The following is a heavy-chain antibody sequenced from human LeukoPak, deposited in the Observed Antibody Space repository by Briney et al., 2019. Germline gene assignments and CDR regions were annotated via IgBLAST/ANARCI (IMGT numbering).Heavy chain of an antibody. CDR3: ARDRSCGAFDY. CDR2: INWSGAGT. CDR1: GFSFDDYG. J-gene: IGHJ4*02. D-gene: IGHD5-18*01. V-gene: IGHV3-20*04. Sequence: PGGSLRLSCATSGFSFDDYGMSWVRQAPGKGPEWVSGINWSGAGTGYADSVKGRLTISRDNAKKSLNLQMNSLTAEDTALYYCARDRSCGAFDYWGQGALVTVSS.